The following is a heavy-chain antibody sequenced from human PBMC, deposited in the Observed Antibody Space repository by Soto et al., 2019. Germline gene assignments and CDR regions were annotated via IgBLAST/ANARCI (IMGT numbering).Heavy chain of an antibody. Sequence: QVQLQESGPGLVKPSQTLSLTCTVSGGSISSGDYYWSWIHQPPGKGLEWIGYIYYSGSTYYNPSLKSRVTISVDTSKNQFSLKLSSVTAADTAVYYCARDRRRITIFGVVISNWFDPWGQGTLVTVSS. D-gene: IGHD3-3*01. CDR2: IYYSGST. CDR1: GGSISSGDYY. J-gene: IGHJ5*02. CDR3: ARDRRRITIFGVVISNWFDP. V-gene: IGHV4-30-4*01.